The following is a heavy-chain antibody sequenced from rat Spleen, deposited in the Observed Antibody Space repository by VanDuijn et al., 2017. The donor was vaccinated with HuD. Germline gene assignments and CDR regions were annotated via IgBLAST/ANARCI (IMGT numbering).Heavy chain of an antibody. J-gene: IGHJ2*01. Sequence: EVQLVESGGGLVQPGRSLKLSCITSGFTFNNYWMTWIRQAPGKGLEWVASITHTGDSTYYPDSVKGRFTISRDNAKSTLYLQMDSLRSEDTATYYCTTVDYGYNYWGQGVMVTVSS. CDR1: GFTFNNYW. D-gene: IGHD1-9*01. CDR2: ITHTGDST. CDR3: TTVDYGYNY. V-gene: IGHV5-31*01.